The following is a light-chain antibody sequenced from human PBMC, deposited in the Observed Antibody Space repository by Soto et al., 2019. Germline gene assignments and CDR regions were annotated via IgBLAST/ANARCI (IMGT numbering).Light chain of an antibody. CDR3: MQALQPPWT. Sequence: GMGQCGVSRRRAPCGPGSLGGVSVQSLLHSNGYNYLDWYLQKPGQSPQLLIYLGSNRASGVPDRFSGSGSGTDFTLKISRVEAEDGRVYYCMQALQPPWTFGQGSMVDI. CDR1: QSLLHSNGYNY. V-gene: IGKV2-28*01. J-gene: IGKJ1*01. CDR2: LGS.